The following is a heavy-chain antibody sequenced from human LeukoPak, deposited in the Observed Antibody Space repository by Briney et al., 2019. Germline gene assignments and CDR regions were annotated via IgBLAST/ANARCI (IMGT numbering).Heavy chain of an antibody. CDR1: GGTFSSYA. D-gene: IGHD1-26*01. Sequence: SVKVSCKASGGTFSSYAISWVRQAPGQGLEWMGGIIPIFGTANYAQKFQGRVTITADESTSTAYMELSSLRSEDTAVYYCASPHSGNRGVMYYYVMDVWGQGTTVTVSS. J-gene: IGHJ6*02. CDR2: IIPIFGTA. V-gene: IGHV1-69*01. CDR3: ASPHSGNRGVMYYYVMDV.